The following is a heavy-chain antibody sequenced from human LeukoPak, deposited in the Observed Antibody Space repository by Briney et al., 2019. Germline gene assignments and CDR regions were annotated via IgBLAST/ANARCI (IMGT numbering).Heavy chain of an antibody. V-gene: IGHV1-69*04. CDR2: IIPILGIA. J-gene: IGHJ6*02. Sequence: SVKVSCKASGGTFSSCAISWVRQAPGQGLEWMGRIIPILGIANYAQKFQGRVTITADKSTSTAYMELSSLRSEDTAVYYCALHQGDIVVVPAARHGMDVWGQGTTVTVSS. CDR3: ALHQGDIVVVPAARHGMDV. D-gene: IGHD2-2*01. CDR1: GGTFSSCA.